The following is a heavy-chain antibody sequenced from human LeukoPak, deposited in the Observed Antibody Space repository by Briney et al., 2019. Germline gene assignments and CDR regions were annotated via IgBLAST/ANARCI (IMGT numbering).Heavy chain of an antibody. Sequence: ASVKASCKASGYTFTGYYMHWVRQAPGQGLEWMGWINPNSGGTNYAQKFQGWVTMTRDTSISTAYMELSRLRSDDTAVYYCARGGICSGGSCHGWFDPWGQGTLVTVSS. D-gene: IGHD2-15*01. J-gene: IGHJ5*02. V-gene: IGHV1-2*04. CDR3: ARGGICSGGSCHGWFDP. CDR2: INPNSGGT. CDR1: GYTFTGYY.